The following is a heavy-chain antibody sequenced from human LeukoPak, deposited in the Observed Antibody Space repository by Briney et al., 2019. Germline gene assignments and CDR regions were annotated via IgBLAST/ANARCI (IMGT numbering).Heavy chain of an antibody. D-gene: IGHD2-2*01. V-gene: IGHV1-18*01. CDR2: ISAYNGNT. J-gene: IGHJ6*02. Sequence: ASVKVSCKASGYTFTSYGISWVRQAPGRGLEWMGWISAYNGNTNYAQKLQGRVTMTTDTSTSTAYMELRSLRSDDTAVYYCAREGYCSSTSCFHYYYYYGMDVWGQGTTVTVSS. CDR1: GYTFTSYG. CDR3: AREGYCSSTSCFHYYYYYGMDV.